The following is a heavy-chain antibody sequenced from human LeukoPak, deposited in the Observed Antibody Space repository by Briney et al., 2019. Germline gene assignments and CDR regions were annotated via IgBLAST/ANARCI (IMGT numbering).Heavy chain of an antibody. V-gene: IGHV3-23*01. J-gene: IGHJ6*03. CDR1: GFTFSTYG. Sequence: GGSLRLSCAASGFTFSTYGMSWVRQAPGKGLEWVSGISGSGGSRFYTDSVKGRFTISRDNAKNSLYLQMNSLRAEDTAVYYCAKDATAVVGTVYMDVWGKGTTVTISS. D-gene: IGHD6-13*01. CDR3: AKDATAVVGTVYMDV. CDR2: ISGSGGSR.